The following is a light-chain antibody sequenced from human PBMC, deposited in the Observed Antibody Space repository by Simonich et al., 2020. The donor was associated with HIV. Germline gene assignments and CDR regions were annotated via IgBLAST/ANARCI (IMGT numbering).Light chain of an antibody. CDR1: QNVLYSSNNKYS. CDR3: QQYYISTPGYT. V-gene: IGKV4-1*01. J-gene: IGKJ2*01. CDR2: RTA. Sequence: DIVMTQSPDSLAVSLCERATINCKSSQNVLYSSNNKYSLAWYQQKPGQPPKLRIYRTATRNTGVPDPFTCSGSGTELNLTISSLKAEDVEVYYCQQYYISTPGYTFGQGTKLEIK.